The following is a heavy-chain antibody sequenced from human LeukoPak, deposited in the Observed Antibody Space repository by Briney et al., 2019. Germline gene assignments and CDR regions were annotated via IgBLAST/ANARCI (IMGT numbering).Heavy chain of an antibody. D-gene: IGHD1-1*01. CDR1: GGSISGYY. CDR3: AKKVESKWFDP. J-gene: IGHJ5*02. CDR2: IYDSGTT. Sequence: SETLSLTCTVSGGSISGYYWRWVRQPPGKGLEWIGYIYDSGTTNYNPSLKNRVTISEGTSKNQFSLKLTSVTAADTAVYYCAKKVESKWFDPWGQGTLVTVSS. V-gene: IGHV4-59*01.